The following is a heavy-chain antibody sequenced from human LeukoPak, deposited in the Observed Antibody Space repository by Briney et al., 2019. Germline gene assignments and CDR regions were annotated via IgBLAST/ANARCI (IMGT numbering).Heavy chain of an antibody. CDR1: GFTFSSYS. Sequence: GVSLRLSCAASGFTFSSYSMNWVRQAPGKGLEWVSSISSSSSYIYYADSVKGRFTISRDNAKNSLYLQMNSLRAEDTAVYYCARDQKSTLSSGYALDYWGQGTLVTVSS. CDR2: ISSSSSYI. J-gene: IGHJ4*02. D-gene: IGHD3-22*01. CDR3: ARDQKSTLSSGYALDY. V-gene: IGHV3-21*01.